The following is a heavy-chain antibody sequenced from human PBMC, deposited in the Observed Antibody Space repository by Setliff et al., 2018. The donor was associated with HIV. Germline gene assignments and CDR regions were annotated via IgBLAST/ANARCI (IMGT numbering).Heavy chain of an antibody. CDR3: ARASFPRYCSITSCFEKGWFDP. J-gene: IGHJ5*02. V-gene: IGHV4-34*01. Sequence: TLSLTCTVSGGSISGYYWSWIRQTPGEGLEWIGEISHTGDTDSHSGNVNYNPSLKSRVTISVDTSKNQFSLRLSSVTAADTAVYYCARASFPRYCSITSCFEKGWFDPWGQGTLVTSPQ. CDR1: GGSISGYY. D-gene: IGHD2-2*01. CDR2: ISHTGDTDSHSGNV.